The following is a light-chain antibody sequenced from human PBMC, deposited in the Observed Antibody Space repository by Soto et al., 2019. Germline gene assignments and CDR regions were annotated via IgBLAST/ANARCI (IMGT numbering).Light chain of an antibody. CDR1: QDIRNY. Sequence: DIQKTQSQSSLSASVGDSVTITCQASQDIRNYLNWYQQKPGKAPKLLLSAASNLETGDPLRFSGSGSGTDFAFIISSLQPEDVATYFCQQYGSLPITFGQGTRLEIK. CDR3: QQYGSLPIT. V-gene: IGKV1-33*01. CDR2: AAS. J-gene: IGKJ5*01.